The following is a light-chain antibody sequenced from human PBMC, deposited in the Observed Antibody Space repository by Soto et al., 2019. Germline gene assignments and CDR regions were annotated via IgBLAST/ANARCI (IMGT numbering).Light chain of an antibody. CDR2: GAT. CDR1: QGVSTN. CDR3: HQYHDWPPYT. V-gene: IGKV3-15*01. Sequence: EIVMTQSPATLSVSPGERATLSCRASQGVSTNLAWHQQKPGQPPRLLIYGATTRATGAPARFSGSGSGTEFTRTISSLQSEDFAVYYCHQYHDWPPYTFGQGTKLEIK. J-gene: IGKJ2*01.